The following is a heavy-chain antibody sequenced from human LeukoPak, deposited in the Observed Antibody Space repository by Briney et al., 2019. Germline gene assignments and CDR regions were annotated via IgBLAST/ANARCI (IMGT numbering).Heavy chain of an antibody. CDR3: ARDNRYCSGGSCLNYYYYGMDV. V-gene: IGHV1-69*04. Sequence: SVKVSCKASGGTFSSYAISWVRQAPGQGLEWMGRVIPILGIANYAQKFQGRVTITADKSTSTAYMELSSLRSEDTAVYYCARDNRYCSGGSCLNYYYYGMDVWGQGTTVTVSS. CDR1: GGTFSSYA. J-gene: IGHJ6*02. D-gene: IGHD2-15*01. CDR2: VIPILGIA.